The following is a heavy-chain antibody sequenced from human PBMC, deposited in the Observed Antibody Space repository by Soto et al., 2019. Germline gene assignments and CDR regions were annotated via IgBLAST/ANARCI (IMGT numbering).Heavy chain of an antibody. V-gene: IGHV3-30*18. D-gene: IGHD6-13*01. CDR2: ISYDGSNK. CDR1: GFTFSSYG. Sequence: HPGGSLRLSCAASGFTFSSYGMHWVRQAPGKGLEWVAVISYDGSNKYYADSVKGRFTISRDNSKNTLYLQMNSLRAEDTAVYYCAKGYSSSWYDWFDPWGHGTLVTVSS. J-gene: IGHJ5*02. CDR3: AKGYSSSWYDWFDP.